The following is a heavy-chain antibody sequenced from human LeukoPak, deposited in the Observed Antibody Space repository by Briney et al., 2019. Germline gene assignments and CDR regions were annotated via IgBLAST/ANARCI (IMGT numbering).Heavy chain of an antibody. CDR1: GFSFSRYG. V-gene: IGHV3-30*02. J-gene: IGHJ4*02. CDR3: AKDYTGGSLDY. D-gene: IGHD2-15*01. CDR2: IRNDASYK. Sequence: PGGSLRLSCAAYGFSFSRYGMHWDRQAQGKGREWGAFIRNDASYKYYADSVKGRVTISRDNSKNTMYVQMNSLRAEDTALYYCAKDYTGGSLDYWGQGTLVTVSS.